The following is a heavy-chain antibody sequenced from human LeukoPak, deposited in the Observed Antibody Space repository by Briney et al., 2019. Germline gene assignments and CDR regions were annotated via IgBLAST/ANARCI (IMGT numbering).Heavy chain of an antibody. D-gene: IGHD4-11*01. J-gene: IGHJ5*02. Sequence: AAVKVSCKASRYTLTDYHMHSVRQAPGQGPEWMGRINPITGGTNYAQKFQGRAIMTMETSIRTPYMEVSSLTHDDTAVYYCAGQYQTLGGVDPWGQGTLVTVSS. CDR2: INPITGGT. CDR1: RYTLTDYH. CDR3: AGQYQTLGGVDP. V-gene: IGHV1-2*06.